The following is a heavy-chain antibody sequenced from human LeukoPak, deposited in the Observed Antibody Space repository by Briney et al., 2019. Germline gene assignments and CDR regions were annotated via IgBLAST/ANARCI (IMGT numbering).Heavy chain of an antibody. J-gene: IGHJ4*02. CDR1: GYSFTSYW. CDR3: ARARGDHYSFDY. D-gene: IGHD3-10*01. Sequence: GGSLKISCKGYGYSFTSYWIIWVRQMPGKGLAWMGRIDPCESYTNFSPPLQGPVTLPADNSISAAYLQWSNLKASDTAMDYCARARGDHYSFDYWGQGTLVTVSS. V-gene: IGHV5-10-1*04. CDR2: IDPCESYT.